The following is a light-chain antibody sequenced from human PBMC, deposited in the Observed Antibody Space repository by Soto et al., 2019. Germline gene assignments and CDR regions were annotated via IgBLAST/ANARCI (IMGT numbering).Light chain of an antibody. CDR2: DSS. J-gene: IGKJ1*01. CDR1: QSISTY. V-gene: IGKV1-39*01. CDR3: QQSYSNPTWT. Sequence: DIQLTQSPSSLSASVGDRITITCRASQSISTYLNWYQQKPGEAPTLLVYDSSTLQSGVPSRFSGSGFGAEFPLTVSSPQPEDFATYYCQQSYSNPTWTFGQGTKVDIK.